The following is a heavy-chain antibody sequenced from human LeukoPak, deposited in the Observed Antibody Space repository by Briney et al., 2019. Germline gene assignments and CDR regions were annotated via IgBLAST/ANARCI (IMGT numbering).Heavy chain of an antibody. CDR3: ARVGAARRAGYYYYYYMDV. CDR2: IKQDGSEK. Sequence: GGSLRLSCAASGFTFSSYWMSWVRQAPGKRLEWVANIKQDGSEKYYVDSVKGRFTISRDNAKNSLYLQMNSLRAEDTAVYYCARVGAARRAGYYYYYYMDVWGKGTTVTVSS. CDR1: GFTFSSYW. J-gene: IGHJ6*03. D-gene: IGHD6-6*01. V-gene: IGHV3-7*01.